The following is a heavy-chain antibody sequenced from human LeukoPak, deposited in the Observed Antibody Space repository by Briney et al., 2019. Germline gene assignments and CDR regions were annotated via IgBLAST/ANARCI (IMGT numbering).Heavy chain of an antibody. CDR3: ARSCGGDCYSVDI. Sequence: SVKVSCKATGGTFSSYAISWVRQAPGQGLEWMGGIIPIFGTAKYAQKFQGRVTITADESTCTAYMELRSLRSEDTAVYYCARSCGGDCYSVDIWGQGTMVTVSS. J-gene: IGHJ3*02. V-gene: IGHV1-69*01. CDR1: GGTFSSYA. CDR2: IIPIFGTA. D-gene: IGHD2-21*02.